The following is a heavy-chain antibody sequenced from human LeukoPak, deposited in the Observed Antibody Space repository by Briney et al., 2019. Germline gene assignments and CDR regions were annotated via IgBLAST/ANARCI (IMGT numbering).Heavy chain of an antibody. CDR1: GGSFSGYY. J-gene: IGHJ4*02. V-gene: IGHV4-34*01. Sequence: SETLSLTCAVYGGSFSGYYWSWIRQPPGKGLEWIGEINHSGSTNYNPSLKSRVTISVDTSKNQSSLKLSSVTAADTAVYYCAVRKQLRYWGQGTLVTVSS. CDR2: INHSGST. CDR3: AVRKQLRY. D-gene: IGHD4-11*01.